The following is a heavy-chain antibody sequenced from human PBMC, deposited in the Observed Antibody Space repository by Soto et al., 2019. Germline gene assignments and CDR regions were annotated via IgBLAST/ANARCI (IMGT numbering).Heavy chain of an antibody. CDR2: IFPADAET. CDR1: GYSFSTYW. Sequence: XESLKISCKASGYSFSTYWIAWVRQLPGKGLEWVGIIFPADAETYYSPSFQGQVTISADKSVSTAYLQWSSLKASDTAVYYCVRQGAGDFWRQGTLVTVSS. J-gene: IGHJ4*02. V-gene: IGHV5-51*01. CDR3: VRQGAGDF.